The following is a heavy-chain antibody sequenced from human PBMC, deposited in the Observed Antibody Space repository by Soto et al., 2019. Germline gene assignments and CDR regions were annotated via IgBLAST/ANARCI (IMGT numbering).Heavy chain of an antibody. J-gene: IGHJ4*02. Sequence: QVQLRESGPGLVRPSGTLSLTCAVSGGSISNDNWWSWVRQPPGKGLEWIGEIYHSGSTNYNPSLKSRVTMSVVPSKNLFSLTLNSVTAADTAFYYCARDQGSHPGDWGQGNLVSVSS. CDR2: IYHSGST. D-gene: IGHD6-13*01. CDR1: GGSISNDNW. CDR3: ARDQGSHPGD. V-gene: IGHV4-4*02.